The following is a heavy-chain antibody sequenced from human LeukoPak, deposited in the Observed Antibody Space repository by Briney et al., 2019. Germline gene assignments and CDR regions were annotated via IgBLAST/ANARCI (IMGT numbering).Heavy chain of an antibody. Sequence: GGSLRLSCAASGFTFSSYSMNWVRQAPGKGLEWVSPISSSSSYINYADSVKGRFTISRDNAKNSLYLQMNSLRAEDTAVYYCARDRLHYGEYEKTFDYWGQGTLVSVSS. D-gene: IGHD4-17*01. V-gene: IGHV3-21*01. CDR3: ARDRLHYGEYEKTFDY. J-gene: IGHJ4*02. CDR2: ISSSSSYI. CDR1: GFTFSSYS.